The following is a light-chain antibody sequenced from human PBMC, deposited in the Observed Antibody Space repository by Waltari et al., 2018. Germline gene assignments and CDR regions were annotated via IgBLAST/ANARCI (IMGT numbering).Light chain of an antibody. CDR1: QSVSTF. J-gene: IGKJ4*01. CDR2: HAS. V-gene: IGKV3-11*01. CDR3: QQRANWPPLS. Sequence: EIVLTQSPATLSLSPGERATLSCRASQSVSTFLAWYHQKPGQATRLLSYHASNRATRIPARFSGRGSGTNFTLTISSLEPEDFAVYCCQQRANWPPLSFGGGTRVEIK.